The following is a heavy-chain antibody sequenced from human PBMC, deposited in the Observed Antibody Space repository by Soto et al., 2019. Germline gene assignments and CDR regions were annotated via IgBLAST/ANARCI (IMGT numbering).Heavy chain of an antibody. Sequence: QEQLVQSGPEVKKPGSLVKVSCKDSGGLFSSFAISWVRQAPGQGLEWLGGIIPVFGTTNYAERFQGRVTITADESTNTAYMELRSLISGDTAMYYCARGGGPYVWFNEFWGQGTLVTVSS. CDR1: GGLFSSFA. J-gene: IGHJ4*02. CDR3: ARGGGPYVWFNEF. D-gene: IGHD3-16*01. CDR2: IIPVFGTT. V-gene: IGHV1-69*01.